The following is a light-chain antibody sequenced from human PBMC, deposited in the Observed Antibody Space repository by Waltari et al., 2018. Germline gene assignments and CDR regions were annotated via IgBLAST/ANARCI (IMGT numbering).Light chain of an antibody. CDR1: NSNIGSNL. V-gene: IGLV1-47*01. Sequence: QSVLIQPPPASETPGQRVTISCSGSNSNIGSNLVGWYHHLPGTAPELLIYRNTQRPSGVPARFSGSKSDTSASLAISGLRSEDEADYYCAAWDDSLRAWVFGGGTKLTVL. CDR2: RNT. J-gene: IGLJ3*02. CDR3: AAWDDSLRAWV.